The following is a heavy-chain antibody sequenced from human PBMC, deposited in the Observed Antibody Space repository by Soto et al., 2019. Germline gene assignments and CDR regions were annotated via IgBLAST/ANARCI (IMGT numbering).Heavy chain of an antibody. D-gene: IGHD6-13*01. Sequence: GGSLRLSCAASGFTFSSYGMHWVRQAPGKGLEWVAVIWYDGSNKYYADSVKGRFTISRDNSKNTLYLQMNSLSAEDTALYYCARDVEEGSSLYFDYWGQGTLVTVSS. J-gene: IGHJ4*02. V-gene: IGHV3-33*01. CDR3: ARDVEEGSSLYFDY. CDR1: GFTFSSYG. CDR2: IWYDGSNK.